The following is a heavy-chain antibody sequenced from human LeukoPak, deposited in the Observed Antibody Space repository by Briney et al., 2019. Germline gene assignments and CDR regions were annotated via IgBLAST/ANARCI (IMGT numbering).Heavy chain of an antibody. CDR3: ARAGSYRGYFDY. V-gene: IGHV4-59*01. CDR2: VYYSGTT. D-gene: IGHD1-26*01. CDR1: GGSISNYY. Sequence: PSETLSLTCIVSGGSISNYYWHWIRQSPGKGLEWIGYVYYSGTTNYNPSLKSRVTISVDTSKNQFSLKLSSVTAADTAVYYCARAGSYRGYFDYWGQGTLVTVSS. J-gene: IGHJ4*02.